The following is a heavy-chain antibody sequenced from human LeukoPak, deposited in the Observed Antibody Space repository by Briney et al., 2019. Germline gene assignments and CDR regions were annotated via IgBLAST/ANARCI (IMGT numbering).Heavy chain of an antibody. CDR2: INPSGGST. Sequence: ASVKVSCKVSGYTLTELSMHWVRQAPGKGLEWMGIINPSGGSTSYAQKFQGRVTMTRDTSTSTVYMELSSLRSEDTAVYYCAREDTAMARYWGQGTLVTVSS. CDR3: AREDTAMARY. D-gene: IGHD5-18*01. J-gene: IGHJ4*02. V-gene: IGHV1-46*01. CDR1: GYTLTELS.